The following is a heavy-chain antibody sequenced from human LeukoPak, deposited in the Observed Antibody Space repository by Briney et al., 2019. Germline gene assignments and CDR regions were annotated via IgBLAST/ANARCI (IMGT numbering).Heavy chain of an antibody. CDR1: GFTFSSYA. V-gene: IGHV3-30-3*01. CDR2: ISYDGSNK. D-gene: IGHD5-24*01. Sequence: GGSLRLSCAASGFTFSSYAMHWVRQAPGKGLEWVAVISYDGSNKYYADSVKGRFTISRDNSKNTLYLQMNSLRAEDTAVYYCARDQELATITGFDYWGQGTLVTVSS. CDR3: ARDQELATITGFDY. J-gene: IGHJ4*02.